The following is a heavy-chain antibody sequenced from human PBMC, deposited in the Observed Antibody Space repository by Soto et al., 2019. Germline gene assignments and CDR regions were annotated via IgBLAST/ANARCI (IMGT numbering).Heavy chain of an antibody. CDR3: AVPRAEAGAEGWFDP. D-gene: IGHD4-17*01. J-gene: IGHJ5*02. CDR1: GGTFSSYA. V-gene: IGHV1-69*01. CDR2: IIPIFGTA. Sequence: QVQLVQSGAEVKKPGSSVKVSCKASGGTFSSYAISWVRQAPGQGLEWMGGIIPIFGTANYAQKFQGRVTITADESTSTAYMELSGLRSEDTAVYYCAVPRAEAGAEGWFDPWGQGTLVTVSS.